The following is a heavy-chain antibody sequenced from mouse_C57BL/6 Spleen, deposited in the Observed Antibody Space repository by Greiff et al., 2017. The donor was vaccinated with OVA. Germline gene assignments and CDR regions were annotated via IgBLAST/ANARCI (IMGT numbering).Heavy chain of an antibody. CDR3: ARSLYYYGSSPFAY. CDR1: GYTFTGYW. CDR2: ILPGSGST. V-gene: IGHV1-9*01. D-gene: IGHD1-1*01. Sequence: VQLQESGAELMKPGASVKLSCKATGYTFTGYWIEWVKQRPGHGLAWIGEILPGSGSTNYNEKFKGKATFTADTSSNTAYMQLSSLTTEDSAISYCARSLYYYGSSPFAYWGQGTLVTVSA. J-gene: IGHJ3*01.